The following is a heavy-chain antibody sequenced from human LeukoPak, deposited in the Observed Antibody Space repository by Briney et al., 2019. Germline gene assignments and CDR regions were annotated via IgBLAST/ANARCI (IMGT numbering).Heavy chain of an antibody. V-gene: IGHV4-59*01. J-gene: IGHJ4*02. CDR3: ASTLLGIFDC. D-gene: IGHD7-27*01. CDR2: IYYSGST. CDR1: GGSISSYY. Sequence: SETLSLTCTVSGGSISSYYWSWIRQPPGKGLEWIGYIYYSGSTNYNPSLKSRVTISVDTSKSQFSLKLSSVTAADTAVYYCASTLLGIFDCWGQGTLVTVSS.